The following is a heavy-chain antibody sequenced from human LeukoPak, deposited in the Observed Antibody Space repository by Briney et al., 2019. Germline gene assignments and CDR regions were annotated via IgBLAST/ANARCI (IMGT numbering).Heavy chain of an antibody. V-gene: IGHV3-30-3*01. J-gene: IGHJ5*02. Sequence: GGSLRLSCAASGFTFSSYAMHWVRQAPGKGLEWVAVIPYDGSNKYYADSVKGRFTISRDNSKNTLYLQMNSLRAEDTAVYYCARDSDWFDPWGQGTLVTVSS. D-gene: IGHD1-26*01. CDR3: ARDSDWFDP. CDR2: IPYDGSNK. CDR1: GFTFSSYA.